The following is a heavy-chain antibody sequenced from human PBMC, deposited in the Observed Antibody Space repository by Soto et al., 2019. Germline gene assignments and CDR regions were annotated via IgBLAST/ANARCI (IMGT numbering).Heavy chain of an antibody. CDR1: GFTFSSYE. J-gene: IGHJ6*02. D-gene: IGHD3-3*01. Sequence: GGSLRLSCAASGFTFSSYEMNWVRQAPGKGLEWVSYISSSGSTIYYADSVKGRFTISRDNAKNSLYLQMNSLRAEDTAVYYCAGDVLRFLEWFQHTPYGMDVWGQGTTVTVSS. CDR3: AGDVLRFLEWFQHTPYGMDV. V-gene: IGHV3-48*03. CDR2: ISSSGSTI.